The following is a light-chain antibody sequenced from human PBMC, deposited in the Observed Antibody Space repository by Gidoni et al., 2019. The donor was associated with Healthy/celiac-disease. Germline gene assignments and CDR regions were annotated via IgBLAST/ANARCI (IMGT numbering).Light chain of an antibody. J-gene: IGKJ4*01. CDR2: DAS. CDR1: QDISNY. Sequence: DIQMTQSPSSLSASVGDRVTITCQASQDISNYLNWYQQKPGKPPKLLIYDASNLETRVPSRFSGSGSGTDFTFTISSLQPEDIATYYCQQYDNLPPLTFGGGTKVEIK. CDR3: QQYDNLPPLT. V-gene: IGKV1-33*01.